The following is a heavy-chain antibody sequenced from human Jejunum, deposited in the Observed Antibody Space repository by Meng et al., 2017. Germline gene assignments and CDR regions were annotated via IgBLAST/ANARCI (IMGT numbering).Heavy chain of an antibody. CDR1: GFSLSTSGVG. CDR2: IYWDDDK. V-gene: IGHV2-5*02. D-gene: IGHD5-18*01. J-gene: IGHJ4*02. CDR3: AYKGMGDTAMDY. Sequence: QITLKESGPTLVKPTQTLTLTCAFSGFSLSTSGVGVGWIRQPPGEALEWLSVIYWDDDKRYSPSLKTRLTVTKDTSKNQVVLTMTNMDPVDTATYYCAYKGMGDTAMDYWGQGTLVTVSS.